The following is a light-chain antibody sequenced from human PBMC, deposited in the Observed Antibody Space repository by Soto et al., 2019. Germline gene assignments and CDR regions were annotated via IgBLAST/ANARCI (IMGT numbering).Light chain of an antibody. J-gene: IGKJ4*01. CDR2: GAS. V-gene: IGKV3-15*01. CDR3: QQYNDWPLT. CDR1: QTLYNN. Sequence: EIVMTQSPATLSVSPGERATLSCRASQTLYNNLAWYQQKLGQAPRLLIYGASARATDIPARFSGSGSGTEFTLTISGLQSEDFAIYYCQQYNDWPLTFGGGTKMEIK.